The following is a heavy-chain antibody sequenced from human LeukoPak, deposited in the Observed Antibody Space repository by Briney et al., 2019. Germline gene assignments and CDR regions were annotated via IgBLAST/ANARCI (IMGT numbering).Heavy chain of an antibody. CDR3: ARDVSGAAALDY. Sequence: ASVKVSCKASGYTFTGYYMHWVRQAPGQGLEWMGIVNPSGGGTSYTQKFRGRVTMTRDTSTSTVYMELSSLRSEDTAVYYCARDVSGAAALDYWGQGILVTVSS. V-gene: IGHV1-46*01. CDR1: GYTFTGYY. CDR2: VNPSGGGT. J-gene: IGHJ4*02. D-gene: IGHD6-13*01.